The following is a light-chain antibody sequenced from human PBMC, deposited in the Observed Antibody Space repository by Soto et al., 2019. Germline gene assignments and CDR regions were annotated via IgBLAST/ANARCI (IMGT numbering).Light chain of an antibody. CDR3: SSYAGSSNV. CDR2: EVN. J-gene: IGLJ1*01. V-gene: IGLV2-8*01. Sequence: ALTQPPSASGSPGQSVAISCTGTSSDVGGYNYVSWYQQHPGKAPKLMIYEVNKRPSGVPDRFSGSKSGNTASLTVSGLQAEDEADYYCSSYAGSSNVFGTGTKVTV. CDR1: SSDVGGYNY.